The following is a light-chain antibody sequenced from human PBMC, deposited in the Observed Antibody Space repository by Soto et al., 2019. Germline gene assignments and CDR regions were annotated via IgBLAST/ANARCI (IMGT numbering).Light chain of an antibody. CDR1: SSDIGGLYNY. J-gene: IGLJ2*01. Sequence: QSALTQPASVSGSPGQSNTISCTGTSSDIGGLYNYVSWYQQHPGKAPKLLIYDVNDRPSGVSDRFSGSKSGNTASLTISGLQAEDEAVYFCSAYSSGATHVVFGGGTKVTVL. CDR3: SAYSSGATHVV. CDR2: DVN. V-gene: IGLV2-14*01.